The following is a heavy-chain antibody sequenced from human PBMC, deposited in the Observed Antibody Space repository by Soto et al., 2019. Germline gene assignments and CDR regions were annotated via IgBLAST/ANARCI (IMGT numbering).Heavy chain of an antibody. D-gene: IGHD5-18*01. Sequence: PSETLSLTCTVSGGSISSYYWSWIRQPPGKGLEWIGYIYYSGSTNYNPSLKSRVTISVDTSKNQFSLKLSSVTAADTAVYYCARDTRDRYGQTYGLDDWGQGTLVTVSS. CDR2: IYYSGST. J-gene: IGHJ4*02. V-gene: IGHV4-59*01. CDR1: GGSISSYY. CDR3: ARDTRDRYGQTYGLDD.